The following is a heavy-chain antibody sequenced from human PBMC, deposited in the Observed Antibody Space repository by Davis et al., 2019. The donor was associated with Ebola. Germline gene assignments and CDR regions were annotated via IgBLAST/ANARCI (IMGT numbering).Heavy chain of an antibody. Sequence: PSETLSLTCTVSGGSMSPYYWSWIRQTPGKGLEWIGYVYYTGTTSYNPSLKSRVTISLDTSRNQFSLTLTSVSAADTAAYYCARVGGQGGGTLRFWGQGTLVTVSS. CDR1: GGSMSPYY. J-gene: IGHJ4*02. CDR3: ARVGGQGGGTLRF. CDR2: VYYTGTT. V-gene: IGHV4-59*01. D-gene: IGHD2-15*01.